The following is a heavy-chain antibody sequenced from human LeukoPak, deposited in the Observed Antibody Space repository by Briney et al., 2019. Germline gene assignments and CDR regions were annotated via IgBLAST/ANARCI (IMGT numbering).Heavy chain of an antibody. CDR3: ARVLGRSYGDYPNWFDP. V-gene: IGHV1-18*01. CDR1: GGTFSSYA. D-gene: IGHD4-17*01. CDR2: ISAYNGNT. Sequence: GASVKVSCKASGGTFSSYAISWVRQAPGQGLEWMGWISAYNGNTNYAQKLQGRVTMTTDTSTSTAYMELRSLRSDDTAVYYCARVLGRSYGDYPNWFDPWGQGTLVTVSS. J-gene: IGHJ5*02.